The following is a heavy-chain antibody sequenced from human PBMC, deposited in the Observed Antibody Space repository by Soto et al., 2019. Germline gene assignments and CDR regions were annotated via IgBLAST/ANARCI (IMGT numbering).Heavy chain of an antibody. J-gene: IGHJ5*02. Sequence: SVKVSCKASGGTFSIYTIIWVRQAPGQGLEWMGRIIPILGIANYAQKFQGRVTITADKSTSTAYMELSSLRSQDTAVYYCASLSCTSCFGWFDPWGQGTLVTVSS. CDR1: GGTFSIYT. CDR2: IIPILGIA. CDR3: ASLSCTSCFGWFDP. D-gene: IGHD2-2*01. V-gene: IGHV1-69*02.